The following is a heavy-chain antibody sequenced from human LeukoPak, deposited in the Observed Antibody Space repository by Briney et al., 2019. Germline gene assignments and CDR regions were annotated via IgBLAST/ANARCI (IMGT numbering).Heavy chain of an antibody. Sequence: GGSLRLSCAASGFTFSNYNMNWVRQAPGKGLEWISSISSSDSYIYYADSVKGRFTISRDNSKNTLYLQMNSLRAEDTAVYYCAAHSSGYYYGYWGQGTLSPSPQ. CDR3: AAHSSGYYYGY. D-gene: IGHD3-22*01. CDR2: ISSSDSYI. J-gene: IGHJ4*02. V-gene: IGHV3-21*04. CDR1: GFTFSNYN.